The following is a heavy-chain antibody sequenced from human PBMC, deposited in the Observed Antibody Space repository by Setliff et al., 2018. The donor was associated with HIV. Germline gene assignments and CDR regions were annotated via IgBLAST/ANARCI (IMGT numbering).Heavy chain of an antibody. J-gene: IGHJ6*03. CDR2: IDTTSRST. D-gene: IGHD6-13*01. CDR1: GFTFSSHS. Sequence: PGGSLRLSCIASGFTFSSHSLNWVRQAPGKGLEWISYIDTTSRSTYYAESVKGRFTISRDSAKNSLYLQMNSLRADDTATHFCVRGFSSSWYYYYMGVWGKGTTVTVSS. V-gene: IGHV3-21*01. CDR3: VRGFSSSWYYYYMGV.